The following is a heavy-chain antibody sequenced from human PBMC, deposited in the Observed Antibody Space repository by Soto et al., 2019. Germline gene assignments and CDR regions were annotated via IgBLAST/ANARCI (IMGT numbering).Heavy chain of an antibody. V-gene: IGHV3-48*01. CDR1: GFTFSSYS. J-gene: IGHJ4*02. D-gene: IGHD3-10*01. CDR2: ISSSSSTI. CDR3: ARDWGIYYGSGSYYNEAPLDY. Sequence: EVQLVESGGGLVQPGGSLRLSCAASGFTFSSYSMNWVRQAPGKGLEWVSYISSSSSTIYYADSVKGRFTISRDNAKNSLYLQMNSLRAEDTAVYYCARDWGIYYGSGSYYNEAPLDYWGQGTLVTVSS.